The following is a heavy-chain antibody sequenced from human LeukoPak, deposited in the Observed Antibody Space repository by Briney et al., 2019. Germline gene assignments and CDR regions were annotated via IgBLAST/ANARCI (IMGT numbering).Heavy chain of an antibody. CDR1: GWSFSGYY. J-gene: IGHJ4*02. Sequence: SETLSLTCAVYGWSFSGYYWSWVRQPPGKGLEWIGEINHSGSTNYNPSLKSRVTISVDTSKNQFSLKLSSVTAADTAVYYCAGGGLTTLFDYWGQGTLVTVSS. D-gene: IGHD1-14*01. CDR2: INHSGST. V-gene: IGHV4-34*01. CDR3: AGGGLTTLFDY.